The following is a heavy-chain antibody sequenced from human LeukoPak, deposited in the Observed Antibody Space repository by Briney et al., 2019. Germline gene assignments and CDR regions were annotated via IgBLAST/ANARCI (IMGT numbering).Heavy chain of an antibody. CDR3: ARDGRATSRVAYFDY. J-gene: IGHJ4*02. CDR1: GFAFGSEA. Sequence: PGGSLRLSCAVSGFAFGSEAMSWVRQSPARGLEWVASISPGGGTTYYADYVKGRFTISRDNAKNSLYLQMNSLRAEDTAVYYCARDGRATSRVAYFDYWGQGTLVTVSS. D-gene: IGHD1-26*01. V-gene: IGHV3-23*01. CDR2: ISPGGGTT.